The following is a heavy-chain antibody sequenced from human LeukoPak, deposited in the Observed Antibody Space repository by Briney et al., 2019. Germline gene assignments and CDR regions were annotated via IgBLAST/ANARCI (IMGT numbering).Heavy chain of an antibody. Sequence: ASVKVSCKASGYNFNSYGISWVREAPGQGLEWMGWISAYNGEKKYVQKVQGRITMTTDTSTSTAYMELRSLRSDDTAVYYCARTKTTFSGSYIGMDYWGQGTLVTVSS. CDR2: ISAYNGEK. J-gene: IGHJ4*02. V-gene: IGHV1-18*01. CDR3: ARTKTTFSGSYIGMDY. CDR1: GYNFNSYG. D-gene: IGHD1-26*01.